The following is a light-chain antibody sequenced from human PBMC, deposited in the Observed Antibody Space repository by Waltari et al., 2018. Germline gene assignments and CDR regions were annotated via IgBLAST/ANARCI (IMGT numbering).Light chain of an antibody. V-gene: IGKV1-39*01. CDR1: QGISTY. CDR3: QQTYTFPWT. Sequence: DIQMTQSPSSLSASVGDRVTITCRPSQGISTYLNWYQQKPGKPPKVLIYDASSLQSGVPSRFSGSGSGTDFSLTISSLQSEDFATYYCQQTYTFPWTFGQGTKVEVK. J-gene: IGKJ1*01. CDR2: DAS.